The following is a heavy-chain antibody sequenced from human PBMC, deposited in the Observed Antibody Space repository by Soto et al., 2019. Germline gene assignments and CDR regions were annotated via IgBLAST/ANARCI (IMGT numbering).Heavy chain of an antibody. V-gene: IGHV3-33*01. D-gene: IGHD5-18*01. Sequence: GGSLRLSCAASGFTFSSYGMHWVRQAPGKGLEWVAVIWYDGSNKYYADSVKGRFTISRDNSKNTLYLQMNSLRAEDTAVYYCAREIGPTGGYSWGWAFDIWGQGTMVTVSS. CDR3: AREIGPTGGYSWGWAFDI. CDR1: GFTFSSYG. J-gene: IGHJ3*02. CDR2: IWYDGSNK.